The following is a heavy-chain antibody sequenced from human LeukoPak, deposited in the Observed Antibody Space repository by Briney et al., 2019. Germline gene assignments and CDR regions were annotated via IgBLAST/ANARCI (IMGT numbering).Heavy chain of an antibody. D-gene: IGHD1-26*01. Sequence: GGSLRLSCAATGFTFSSYWMHWVRQAPGKGLVWVSRINSDGSSTSYADSVKGRFTISRDNAKNTLYLQMNSLRAEDTAVYYCARVNRVGANSDYWGQGTLVTVSS. V-gene: IGHV3-74*01. CDR3: ARVNRVGANSDY. CDR1: GFTFSSYW. J-gene: IGHJ4*02. CDR2: INSDGSST.